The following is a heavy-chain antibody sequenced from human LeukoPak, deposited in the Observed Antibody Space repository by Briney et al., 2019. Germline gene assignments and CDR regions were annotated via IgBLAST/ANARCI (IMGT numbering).Heavy chain of an antibody. V-gene: IGHV1-24*01. J-gene: IGHJ4*02. CDR3: ATNIVGATTPDFDY. D-gene: IGHD1-26*01. CDR1: GYTLTELS. Sequence: ASVKVSCKVSGYTLTELSMRWVRQAPGKGLEWMGGFDPEDGETIYAQKFQGRVTMTEDTSTDTAYMELSSLRSEDTAVYYCATNIVGATTPDFDYWGQGTLVTVSS. CDR2: FDPEDGET.